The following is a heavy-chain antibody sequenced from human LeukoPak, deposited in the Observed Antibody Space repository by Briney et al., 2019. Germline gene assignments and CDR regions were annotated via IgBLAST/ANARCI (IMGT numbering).Heavy chain of an antibody. J-gene: IGHJ6*02. CDR3: AKGLVGATTPYYYGMDV. CDR2: ISGSGGST. V-gene: IGHV3-23*01. Sequence: GRSLRLSCAASGFTFSSYAMSWVRQAPGKGLEWVSAISGSGGSTYYADSVKGRFTISRDNSKNTLYLQMNSLRAEDTAVYYCAKGLVGATTPYYYGMDVWGQGTTVTVSS. CDR1: GFTFSSYA. D-gene: IGHD1-26*01.